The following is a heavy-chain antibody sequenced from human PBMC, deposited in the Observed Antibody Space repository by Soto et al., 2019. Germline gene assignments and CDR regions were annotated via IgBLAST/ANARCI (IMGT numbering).Heavy chain of an antibody. CDR1: GFTFSSYA. CDR2: ISYDGSNK. V-gene: IGHV3-30-3*01. CDR3: ARDRDFGVVIISDWFDP. Sequence: GGSLRLSCAASGFTFSSYAMHWVRQAPGKGLEWVAVISYDGSNKYYADSVKGRFTISRDNSKNTLYLQMNSLRAEDTAVYYCARDRDFGVVIISDWFDPWGQGTLVTVSA. J-gene: IGHJ5*02. D-gene: IGHD3-3*01.